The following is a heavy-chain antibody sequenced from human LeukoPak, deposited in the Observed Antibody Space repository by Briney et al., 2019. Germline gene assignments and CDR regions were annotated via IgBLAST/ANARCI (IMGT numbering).Heavy chain of an antibody. CDR3: VKIVVVKRYIDY. CDR1: GFTFSTHA. V-gene: IGHV3-23*01. Sequence: GGSLRLSCAASGFTFSTHAMSWVRQTPGKGLQWISVISGSGRTTEYADSVKGRFTISRDNSKNTLSLQMNSLRVEDTAIYYCVKIVVVKRYIDYWGQGTLVTVSS. J-gene: IGHJ4*02. CDR2: ISGSGRTT. D-gene: IGHD2-15*01.